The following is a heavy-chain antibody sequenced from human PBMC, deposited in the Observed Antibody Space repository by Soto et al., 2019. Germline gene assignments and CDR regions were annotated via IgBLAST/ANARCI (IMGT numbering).Heavy chain of an antibody. CDR3: ARAGVTPHFFDY. J-gene: IGHJ4*02. D-gene: IGHD3-3*02. Sequence: EVQLVETGGGLIQPGGSLRLSCAASGFSVRPNYMSWVRQAPGKGLDWVSVFESGGSIYYADSVKGRFIISRDYAKNTVDLPMNSLRVEDTAAYYWARAGVTPHFFDYWGQGTLVTVSS. CDR1: GFSVRPNY. CDR2: FESGGSI. V-gene: IGHV3-53*02.